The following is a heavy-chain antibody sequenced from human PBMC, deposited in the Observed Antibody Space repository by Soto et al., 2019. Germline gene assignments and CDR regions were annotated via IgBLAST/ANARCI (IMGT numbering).Heavy chain of an antibody. Sequence: PGGSLRLSCAASGFTFSIYWMHWVRQAPGKGLVWVSRINSDGSSTSYADSVKGRFTISRDNAKTTLYLQMNSLRAEDTAVYYCARARIAVAGFDYWGQGTLVTVSS. V-gene: IGHV3-74*01. CDR3: ARARIAVAGFDY. D-gene: IGHD6-19*01. CDR2: INSDGSST. CDR1: GFTFSIYW. J-gene: IGHJ4*02.